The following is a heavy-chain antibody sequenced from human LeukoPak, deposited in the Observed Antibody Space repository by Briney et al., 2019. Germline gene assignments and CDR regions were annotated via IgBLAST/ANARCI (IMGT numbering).Heavy chain of an antibody. CDR2: INHSGST. J-gene: IGHJ6*03. CDR1: GGSFSGYY. CDR3: ARQRGYSSSSDYYYYMDV. Sequence: SETLSLTCAVYGGSFSGYYWSWIRQPPGKGLEWIGEINHSGSTNYNPSLKSRVTISVDTSKNQFSLKLSSVTAADTAVYYCARQRGYSSSSDYYYYMDVWGKGTTVTVSS. V-gene: IGHV4-34*01. D-gene: IGHD6-6*01.